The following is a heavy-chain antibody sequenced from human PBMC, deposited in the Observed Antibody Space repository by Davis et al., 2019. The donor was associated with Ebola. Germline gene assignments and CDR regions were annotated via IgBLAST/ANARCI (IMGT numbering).Heavy chain of an antibody. J-gene: IGHJ5*02. CDR3: ARDGSGTREFDP. CDR1: GGSISSSNW. Sequence: MPGGSLRLSCAVAGGSISSSNWWSWVRQPPGKGLEWIGEIYHSGSTNYNPSLNSRVTISVDKSKNQFSLKLSSVTAADTAVYYCARDGSGTREFDPWGQGTLVTVSS. D-gene: IGHD3-10*01. V-gene: IGHV4-4*02. CDR2: IYHSGST.